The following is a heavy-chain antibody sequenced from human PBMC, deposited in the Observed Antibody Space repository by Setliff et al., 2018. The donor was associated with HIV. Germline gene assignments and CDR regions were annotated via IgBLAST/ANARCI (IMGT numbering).Heavy chain of an antibody. Sequence: SETLSLTCTVSGGSISSGGYYWSWIRQHPGKGLEWIGYIYYSGSTYYNPSLKSRVTISVDTSKNQFSLKLSSVTAADTAVYYCARVTSAHPTYYYYYVDVWGKGTTVTVS. CDR2: IYYSGST. CDR3: ARVTSAHPTYYYYYVDV. J-gene: IGHJ6*03. D-gene: IGHD6-25*01. V-gene: IGHV4-31*03. CDR1: GGSISSGGYY.